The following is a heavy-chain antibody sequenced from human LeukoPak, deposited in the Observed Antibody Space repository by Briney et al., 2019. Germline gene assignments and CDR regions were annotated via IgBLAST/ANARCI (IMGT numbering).Heavy chain of an antibody. V-gene: IGHV4-59*01. CDR2: IYYSGTT. Sequence: PSETLSLTCTVSGGSISSYYWNWIRQPPGKGLEWIGHIYYSGTTNYNPSLKSRVTISVDTSKNRFSLELSSVTAADTAVYYCARGEWFGESPFDYWGQGTLVTVSS. CDR1: GGSISSYY. D-gene: IGHD3-10*01. CDR3: ARGEWFGESPFDY. J-gene: IGHJ4*02.